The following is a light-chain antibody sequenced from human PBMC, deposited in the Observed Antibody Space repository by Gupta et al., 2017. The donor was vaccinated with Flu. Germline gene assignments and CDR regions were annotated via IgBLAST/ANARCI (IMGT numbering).Light chain of an antibody. Sequence: VSISCSGGSSNSGRCPVNCWQKLPGTALLLLIDNRYHRPSGVPGRFACYKASTSAFLVIGGLQSEDESYYYWAAWDASLRIGVFGGGTKLTVL. CDR1: SSNSGRCP. CDR2: NRY. V-gene: IGLV1-44*01. J-gene: IGLJ3*02. CDR3: AAWDASLRIGV.